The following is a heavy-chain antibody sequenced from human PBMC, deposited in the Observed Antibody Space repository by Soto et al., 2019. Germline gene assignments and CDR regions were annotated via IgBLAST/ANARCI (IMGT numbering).Heavy chain of an antibody. D-gene: IGHD4-17*01. Sequence: PGGSLRLSCAASGVTFSNAWMSWVRQAPGKGRERVGRIKSKNDGGTTDYAAPVKGRFTISRDDSKNTLYLQMNSLKTEDTAVYYCTTDMAIDDYGDYTDAFDIWGQGTMVTVSS. J-gene: IGHJ3*02. CDR2: IKSKNDGGTT. V-gene: IGHV3-15*01. CDR3: TTDMAIDDYGDYTDAFDI. CDR1: GVTFSNAW.